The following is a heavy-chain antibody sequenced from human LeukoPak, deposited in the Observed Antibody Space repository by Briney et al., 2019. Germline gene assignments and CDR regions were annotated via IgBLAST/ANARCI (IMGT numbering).Heavy chain of an antibody. CDR1: GDSTSSSTYY. CDR2: IYDSGTT. Sequence: PSETLSLTCTVSGDSTSSSTYYWDWIRQAPGKGLEWIGNIYDSGTTHYNPSLKSRVTISGDTSKNQFSLKLNSVTAADTALYFCARCSSRLNGFDIWGQGTMVTVSS. V-gene: IGHV4-39*07. J-gene: IGHJ3*02. CDR3: ARCSSRLNGFDI. D-gene: IGHD6-13*01.